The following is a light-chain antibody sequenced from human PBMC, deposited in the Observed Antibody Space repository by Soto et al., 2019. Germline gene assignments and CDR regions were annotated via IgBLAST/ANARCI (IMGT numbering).Light chain of an antibody. V-gene: IGKV3-11*01. CDR2: DAS. CDR3: QQRSNWPLT. CDR1: QSVSSN. J-gene: IGKJ4*01. Sequence: EIVLTQSPATLSLSPGERATLSCRASQSVSSNLAWYQQKPGQAPRLLIYDASNRATGIPARFSGSGSGIDFTLTISSLEPEDFAVYYCQQRSNWPLTFGGGTKVEIK.